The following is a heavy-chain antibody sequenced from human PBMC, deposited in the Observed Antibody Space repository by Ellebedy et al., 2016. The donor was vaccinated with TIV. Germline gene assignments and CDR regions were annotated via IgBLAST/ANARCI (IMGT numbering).Heavy chain of an antibody. D-gene: IGHD2-2*02. CDR2: ISSSGSTI. CDR3: ARAKQVVPAAIYYYYYYMDV. J-gene: IGHJ6*03. V-gene: IGHV3-11*01. CDR1: GFTFSDYY. Sequence: GGSLRLXXAASGFTFSDYYMSWIRQAPGKGLEWVSYISSSGSTIYYADSVKGRFTISRDNAKNSLYLQMNSLRAEDTAVYYCARAKQVVPAAIYYYYYYMDVWGKGTTVTVSS.